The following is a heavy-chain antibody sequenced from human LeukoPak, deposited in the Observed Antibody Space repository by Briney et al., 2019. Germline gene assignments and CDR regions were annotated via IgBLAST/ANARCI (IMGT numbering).Heavy chain of an antibody. CDR3: AFPTIAATGRGSGFDY. Sequence: GGSLRLSCAASGFTFSDPYMSWIRRAPGKGLEWISYISGSSSDTNYADSVKGRFTISRDNSKNIVYLQVNSLRAEDTAVYYCAFPTIAATGRGSGFDYWGQGTLVTVSS. D-gene: IGHD6-13*01. J-gene: IGHJ4*02. CDR1: GFTFSDPY. CDR2: ISGSSSDT. V-gene: IGHV3-11*03.